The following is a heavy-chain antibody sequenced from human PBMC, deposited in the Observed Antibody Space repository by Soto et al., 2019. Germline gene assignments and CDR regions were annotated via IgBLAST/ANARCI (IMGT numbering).Heavy chain of an antibody. Sequence: EVQLVESGGGLVQPGGSLRLSCAASGFTFSSYEMNWVRQAPGKGLEWVSYISSSGSTIYYADSVKGRFTISRDNAKNPPYLQMNSLRAEDTAVYYCARGSYYYDSSGYYFGWFDPWGQGTLVTVSS. CDR3: ARGSYYYDSSGYYFGWFDP. J-gene: IGHJ5*02. CDR2: ISSSGSTI. D-gene: IGHD3-22*01. CDR1: GFTFSSYE. V-gene: IGHV3-48*03.